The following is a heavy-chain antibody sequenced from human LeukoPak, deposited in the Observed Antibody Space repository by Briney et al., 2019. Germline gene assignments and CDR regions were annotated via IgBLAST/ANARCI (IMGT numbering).Heavy chain of an antibody. CDR1: GGTFSSYA. V-gene: IGHV1-69*13. CDR2: IIPIFGTA. J-gene: IGHJ3*02. D-gene: IGHD6-13*01. Sequence: GTSVKVSCKASGGTFSSYAISWVRQAPGQGLEWMGGIIPIFGTANYAQKFQGRVTITADESTSTAYMELSSLRSGDTAVYYCARGTGSSSWYYAFDIWGQGTMVTVSS. CDR3: ARGTGSSSWYYAFDI.